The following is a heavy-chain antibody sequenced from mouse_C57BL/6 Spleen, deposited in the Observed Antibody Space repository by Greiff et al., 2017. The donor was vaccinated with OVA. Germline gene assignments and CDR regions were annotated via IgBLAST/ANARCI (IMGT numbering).Heavy chain of an antibody. CDR3: ASPSYYEYGGFAWFAY. Sequence: QVQLQQSGAELARPGASVKLSCKASGYTFTSYGISWVKQRTGQGLEWIGEIYPRSGNTDYNEKFKGKATLTADKSSSTAYMELRSLTSEDSAVYFCASPSYYEYGGFAWFAYWGQGTLVTVSA. D-gene: IGHD2-4*01. V-gene: IGHV1-81*01. CDR1: GYTFTSYG. CDR2: IYPRSGNT. J-gene: IGHJ3*01.